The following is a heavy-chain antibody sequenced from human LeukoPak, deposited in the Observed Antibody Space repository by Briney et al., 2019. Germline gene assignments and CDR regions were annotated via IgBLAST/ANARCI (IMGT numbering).Heavy chain of an antibody. CDR2: IYSGGST. J-gene: IGHJ4*02. CDR3: ARGGHDILTASRGGKLDY. Sequence: PGGSLRLSCAASGFTVSSNYMSWVRQAPGKGLEWVSVIYSGGSTYYADSVKGRFTISRDNSKNTLYLQMNSLRAEDTAVYYCARGGHDILTASRGGKLDYWGQGTLVTVSS. V-gene: IGHV3-66*02. D-gene: IGHD3-9*01. CDR1: GFTVSSNY.